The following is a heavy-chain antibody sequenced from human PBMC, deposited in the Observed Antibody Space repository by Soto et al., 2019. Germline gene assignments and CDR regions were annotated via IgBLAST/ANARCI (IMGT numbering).Heavy chain of an antibody. J-gene: IGHJ5*02. Sequence: EVQLVESGGGLVQPGRSLRLSCEASGLTFEDYAMHWIRQAPGKGLEWVAGINWNSGSTGYADSVKGRFTISRDNVNNFLHLEMSTLKAEDTAMYYCARGRGALTVISNWFDPWGQGTLVTVSS. CDR3: ARGRGALTVISNWFDP. CDR1: GLTFEDYA. D-gene: IGHD2-21*01. V-gene: IGHV3-9*01. CDR2: INWNSGST.